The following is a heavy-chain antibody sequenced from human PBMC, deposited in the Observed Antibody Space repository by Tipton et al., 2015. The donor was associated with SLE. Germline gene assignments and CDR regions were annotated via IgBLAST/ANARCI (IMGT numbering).Heavy chain of an antibody. CDR1: GFTFSSYA. J-gene: IGHJ3*02. CDR2: ISYDGSNK. Sequence: SLRLSCAASGFTFSSYAMHWVRQAPGKGLEWVAVISYDGSNKYYADSVKGRFTVSRGGSKNTMYLQMDSLRAEDTAVYYCTDHDAFHIWGQGTMVTVSS. V-gene: IGHV3-30*04. CDR3: TDHDAFHI.